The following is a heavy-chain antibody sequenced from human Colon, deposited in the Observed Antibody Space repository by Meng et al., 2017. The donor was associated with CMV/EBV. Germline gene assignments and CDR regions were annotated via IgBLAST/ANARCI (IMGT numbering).Heavy chain of an antibody. CDR1: GYPFTDYY. CDR2: VDPEDGET. CDR3: VFQAPVPAAPEGWFDP. Sequence: SGYPFTDYYMHWVQQAPGKGLEWMGLVDPEDGETIYAEKFQGRVTITADTSTDTAYMELSSLRSEDTAVYYCVFQAPVPAAPEGWFDPWGQGTLVTVSS. V-gene: IGHV1-69-2*01. J-gene: IGHJ5*02. D-gene: IGHD2-2*01.